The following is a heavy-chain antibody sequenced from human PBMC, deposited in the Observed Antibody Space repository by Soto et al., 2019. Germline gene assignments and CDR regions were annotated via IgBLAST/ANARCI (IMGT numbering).Heavy chain of an antibody. CDR1: GYAFIGYY. CDR2: INPNTGGT. V-gene: IGHV1-2*02. CDR3: ARDSDDDILTGYSRNALEI. Sequence: ASVQASCTASGYAFIGYYVHWVRQAPGQGLEWMGWINPNTGGTNYAQKYQGRVTMTRDTSITTAYMELSRLRSDDTAVYYCARDSDDDILTGYSRNALEIGGQGTMV. D-gene: IGHD3-9*01. J-gene: IGHJ3*02.